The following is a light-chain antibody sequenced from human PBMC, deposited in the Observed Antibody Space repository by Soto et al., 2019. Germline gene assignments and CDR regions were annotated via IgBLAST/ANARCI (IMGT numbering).Light chain of an antibody. CDR1: QSIGSY. V-gene: IGKV3-11*01. CDR3: QQRSNWPPTWT. Sequence: EIVLTQSPATLSLSPGERATLSCRASQSIGSYLAWYQQKPGQAPRLLIYDASNRATGIPARFSGSGSGTDFSLTISRSDPDDFAVYYCQQRSNWPPTWTFGQGTKVEIK. J-gene: IGKJ1*01. CDR2: DAS.